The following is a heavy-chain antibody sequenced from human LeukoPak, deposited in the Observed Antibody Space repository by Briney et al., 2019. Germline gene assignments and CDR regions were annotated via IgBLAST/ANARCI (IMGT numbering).Heavy chain of an antibody. D-gene: IGHD4-17*01. Sequence: SETLSLTCALSGASINNTNWWSWVRQPPGKGLEWIGEIYHTGATNYNPSLKSRVTISVDKSKNRFSLRLDSVTAADTAVYYCARDEDYGDYALNYWGQGTLVTVSS. J-gene: IGHJ4*02. CDR2: IYHTGAT. CDR3: ARDEDYGDYALNY. V-gene: IGHV4-4*02. CDR1: GASINNTNW.